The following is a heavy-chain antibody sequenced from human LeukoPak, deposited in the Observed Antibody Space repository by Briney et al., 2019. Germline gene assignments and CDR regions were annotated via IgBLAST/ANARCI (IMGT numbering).Heavy chain of an antibody. Sequence: PGGSLRLSCAASGFTFSIYAMSWVRQAPGKGLEWVSAISGSGSSTYYADSVKGRFTISRDNSKNTQYLQMNSLRAEDTAVYYCAKGTDLFGDHAFDIWGQGTMVTVSS. D-gene: IGHD3-16*01. CDR1: GFTFSIYA. CDR2: ISGSGSST. V-gene: IGHV3-23*01. CDR3: AKGTDLFGDHAFDI. J-gene: IGHJ3*02.